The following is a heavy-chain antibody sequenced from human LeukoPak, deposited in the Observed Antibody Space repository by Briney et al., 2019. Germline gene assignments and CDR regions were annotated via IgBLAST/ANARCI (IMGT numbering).Heavy chain of an antibody. V-gene: IGHV4-61*02. CDR1: SGSISSGRYF. J-gene: IGHJ4*02. CDR3: ARGAQYYDILTGYYNLEYFDY. CDR2: MYTSGST. Sequence: SQTLSLTCTVSSGSISSGRYFWGWIRQPAGKGLEWIGRMYTSGSTNYNPSLKSRVTMSVDTSKNQFSLKLSSVTAADTAVYYCARGAQYYDILTGYYNLEYFDYWGQGTLVTVSS. D-gene: IGHD3-9*01.